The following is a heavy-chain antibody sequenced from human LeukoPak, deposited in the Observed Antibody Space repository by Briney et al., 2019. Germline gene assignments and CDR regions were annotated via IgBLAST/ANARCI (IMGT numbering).Heavy chain of an antibody. D-gene: IGHD2-2*01. CDR2: MNPNSGDT. J-gene: IGHJ6*02. CDR3: ARGYCSSTSCYRYYYYGMDV. Sequence: VASVKVSCKASGYTFTSYDINWVRQAPGQGLEWMGWMNPNSGDTGYAQKFQGRVTMTRNTSISTAYMELSSLRSEDTAVYYCARGYCSSTSCYRYYYYGMDVWGQGTTVTVSS. CDR1: GYTFTSYD. V-gene: IGHV1-8*01.